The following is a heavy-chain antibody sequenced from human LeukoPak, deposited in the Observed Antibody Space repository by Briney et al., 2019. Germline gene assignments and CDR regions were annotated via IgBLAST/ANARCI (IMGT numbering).Heavy chain of an antibody. CDR2: IYTGGST. Sequence: PSQTLSLTCTVSGGSISSGSYYWSWIRQPAGKGLEWIGRIYTGGSTHYNPSLKSRVTISVDTSKNQCSLKLSSVTAADTAVYYWARDSFRLWFGELLYYMDVWGKGTTVTVSS. D-gene: IGHD3-10*01. CDR1: GGSISSGSYY. V-gene: IGHV4-61*02. J-gene: IGHJ6*03. CDR3: ARDSFRLWFGELLYYMDV.